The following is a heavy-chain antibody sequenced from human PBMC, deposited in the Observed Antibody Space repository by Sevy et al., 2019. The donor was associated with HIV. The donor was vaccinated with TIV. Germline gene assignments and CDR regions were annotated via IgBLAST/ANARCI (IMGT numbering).Heavy chain of an antibody. CDR3: AGTVTTYDYYGMDV. CDR1: GGSISSSSYY. Sequence: SETLSLTCTVSGGSISSSSYYWGWIRQPPGKGLEWIGSIYYSGSTYYNPSLKSRVTISVDTSKNQFSLKLSSVTAADTAVYYCAGTVTTYDYYGMDVWGQGTTVTVSS. D-gene: IGHD4-4*01. J-gene: IGHJ6*02. CDR2: IYYSGST. V-gene: IGHV4-39*01.